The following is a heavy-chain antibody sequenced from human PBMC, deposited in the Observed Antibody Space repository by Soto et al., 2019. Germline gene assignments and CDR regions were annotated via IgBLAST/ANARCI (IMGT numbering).Heavy chain of an antibody. CDR2: ISGSGGST. V-gene: IGHV3-23*01. J-gene: IGHJ4*02. Sequence: EVQLLESGGGLVQPGGSLRLSCAASGFTFSSYAMSWVRQAPGKGLEWVSAISGSGGSTYSADSVKGRFTISRDNSKNTLYLQMNSLRAEDTAVYYCAKQYRGIAAAGKGVYYFDYWGQGTLVTVSS. CDR1: GFTFSSYA. D-gene: IGHD6-13*01. CDR3: AKQYRGIAAAGKGVYYFDY.